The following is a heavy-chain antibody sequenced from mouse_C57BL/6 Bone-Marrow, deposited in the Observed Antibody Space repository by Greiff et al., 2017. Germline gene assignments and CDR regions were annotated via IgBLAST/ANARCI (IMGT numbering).Heavy chain of an antibody. D-gene: IGHD1-1*01. CDR3: TRSLRGY. V-gene: IGHV1-15*01. CDR1: GYTFTDYE. CDR2: IDPETGGT. J-gene: IGHJ2*01. Sequence: HVQLKQSGAELVRPGASVTLSCKASGYTFTDYEMHWVKQTPVHGLEWIGAIDPETGGTAYNQKFKGKAILTADKSSSTAYMELRSLTSEDSAVYYCTRSLRGYWGQGTTLTVSS.